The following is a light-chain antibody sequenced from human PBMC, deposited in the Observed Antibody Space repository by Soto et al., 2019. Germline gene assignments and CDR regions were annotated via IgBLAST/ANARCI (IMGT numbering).Light chain of an antibody. J-gene: IGKJ1*01. CDR2: KAS. Sequence: DIQMTQSPSTLSASVGDRVTITCRASQSISSWLAWYQQKPWKAPKLLIYKASSLESGVPSRFSGSGSGTEFTLTISSLQPDDLATYYCQQYNSYSPWTFGQETKVEIK. CDR3: QQYNSYSPWT. V-gene: IGKV1-5*03. CDR1: QSISSW.